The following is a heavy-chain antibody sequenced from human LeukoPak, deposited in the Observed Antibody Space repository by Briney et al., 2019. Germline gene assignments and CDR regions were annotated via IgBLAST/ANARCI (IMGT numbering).Heavy chain of an antibody. D-gene: IGHD3-10*01. Sequence: SETLSLTCTAYGGSFSGYYWSWIRQPPGKGLEWIGEINHSGSTNYNPSLKSRLSISIDTSKNHFALRLSSVTAADTAVYYCARGLPIISMLRGVKPSVMFDSWGQGTLVTVSS. J-gene: IGHJ5*01. CDR1: GGSFSGYY. CDR2: INHSGST. CDR3: ARGLPIISMLRGVKPSVMFDS. V-gene: IGHV4-34*01.